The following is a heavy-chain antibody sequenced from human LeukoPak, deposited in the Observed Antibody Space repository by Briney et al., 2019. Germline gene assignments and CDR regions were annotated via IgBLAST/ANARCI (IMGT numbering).Heavy chain of an antibody. CDR2: ISSSGSPI. Sequence: GGSLRLSCAASGFTFSSYEMNWVRQAPGKGLEWVSYISSSGSPIYYADSVKGRFTISRDNAKNSLYLQMNSLRAEDTAVYYCARDPFVRGNDAFEIWGQGTMVTVSS. D-gene: IGHD3-10*02. V-gene: IGHV3-48*03. CDR1: GFTFSSYE. J-gene: IGHJ3*02. CDR3: ARDPFVRGNDAFEI.